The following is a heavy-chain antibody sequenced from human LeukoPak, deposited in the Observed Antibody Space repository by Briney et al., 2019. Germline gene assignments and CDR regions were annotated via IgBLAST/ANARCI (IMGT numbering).Heavy chain of an antibody. CDR1: GFTFRSYA. J-gene: IGHJ4*02. CDR2: IYSGGST. V-gene: IGHV3-66*01. Sequence: GGSLRLSCAASGFTFRSYAMHWVRQAPGKGLEWVSVIYSGGSTYYADSVKGRFTISRDNSKNTLYLQMNSLRAEDTAVYYCARSGLMVYALNWGQGTLVTVSS. D-gene: IGHD2-8*01. CDR3: ARSGLMVYALN.